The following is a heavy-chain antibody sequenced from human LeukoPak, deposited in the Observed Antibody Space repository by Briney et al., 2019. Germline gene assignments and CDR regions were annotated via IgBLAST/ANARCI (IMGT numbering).Heavy chain of an antibody. D-gene: IGHD6-19*01. J-gene: IGHJ3*02. CDR3: ASNIAVAGTRAFDI. CDR1: GFTFSSYG. Sequence: PGGSLRLSCAASGFTFSSYGMHWVRQAPGKGLEWVAVISYDGSNKYYADSVKGRFTISRDNSKNTLYLQMNSLRAEDTAVYYCASNIAVAGTRAFDIWGQGTMVTVSS. V-gene: IGHV3-30*03. CDR2: ISYDGSNK.